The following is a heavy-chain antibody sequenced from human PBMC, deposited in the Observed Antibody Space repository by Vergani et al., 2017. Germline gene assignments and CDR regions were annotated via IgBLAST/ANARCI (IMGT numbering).Heavy chain of an antibody. Sequence: VQLVESGGGLVKPGGSLRLSCAASGVTFSDFSMSWVRQAPGKGLEWVSAISGSGGSTYYADSVKGRFTISRDNSKNTLFLHMNSLRPEDTAVYYCAKVGRSEVAGTFGAFDIWGQGTMVTVSS. CDR2: ISGSGGST. D-gene: IGHD6-19*01. CDR1: GVTFSDFS. V-gene: IGHV3-23*04. CDR3: AKVGRSEVAGTFGAFDI. J-gene: IGHJ3*02.